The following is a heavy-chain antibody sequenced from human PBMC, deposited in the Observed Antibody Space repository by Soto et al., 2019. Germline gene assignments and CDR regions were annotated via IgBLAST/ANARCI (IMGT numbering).Heavy chain of an antibody. CDR1: GFTFSDYY. CDR2: ISSSSSYT. D-gene: IGHD2-21*02. J-gene: IGHJ4*02. CDR3: ARVGTVVTPFDY. Sequence: QVQLVESGGGLVKPGGSLRLSCAASGFTFSDYYMSWIRQAPGKGLEWVSYISSSSSYTNYADSVKGRFTISRDNAKNSLYLQMNSLRAEDTAVYYCARVGTVVTPFDYWGQGTLVTVSS. V-gene: IGHV3-11*05.